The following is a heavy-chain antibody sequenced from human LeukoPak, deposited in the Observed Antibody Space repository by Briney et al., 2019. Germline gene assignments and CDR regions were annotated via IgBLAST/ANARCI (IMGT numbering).Heavy chain of an antibody. D-gene: IGHD5-12*01. CDR2: IYYSGST. V-gene: IGHV4-39*01. Sequence: SETLSLTCTVSGGSISSSSYYWGWIRQPPGKGLEWIGSIYYSGSTYYNPSLKSRVTISVDTSKNQFCLKLSSVTAADTAVYYCASKRIVATTYDYWGQGTLVTVSS. CDR3: ASKRIVATTYDY. J-gene: IGHJ4*02. CDR1: GGSISSSSYY.